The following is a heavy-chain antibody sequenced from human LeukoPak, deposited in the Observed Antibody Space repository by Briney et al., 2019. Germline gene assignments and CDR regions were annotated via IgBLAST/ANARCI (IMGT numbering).Heavy chain of an antibody. Sequence: PSETLSLTCAVYGGSFSGYYWRWIRQPPGKGLEWIGEINHSGSTNYNPSLKSRVTISVDTSKNQFSLKLSSVTAADTAVYYCASADGSGSYPFDYWGQGTLVTVSS. D-gene: IGHD3-10*01. V-gene: IGHV4-34*01. CDR2: INHSGST. CDR3: ASADGSGSYPFDY. CDR1: GGSFSGYY. J-gene: IGHJ4*02.